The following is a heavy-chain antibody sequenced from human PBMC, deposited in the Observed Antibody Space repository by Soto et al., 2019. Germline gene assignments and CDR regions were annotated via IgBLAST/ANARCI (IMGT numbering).Heavy chain of an antibody. J-gene: IGHJ6*04. D-gene: IGHD1-1*01. Sequence: QVQLVQSGAEVEKPGASVKVSCKASGYTFTSYGINWVRQAPGQGLEWMGWISAYNGNTKYAQKLQGRVTMPTDTYTSTDYMERRSLVSDDTAVYYCASYCGNDCRQGMDVGGKGPTVTVSS. V-gene: IGHV1-18*04. CDR1: GYTFTSYG. CDR3: ASYCGNDCRQGMDV. CDR2: ISAYNGNT.